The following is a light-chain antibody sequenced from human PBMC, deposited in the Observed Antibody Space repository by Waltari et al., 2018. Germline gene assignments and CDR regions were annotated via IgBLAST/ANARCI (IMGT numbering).Light chain of an antibody. Sequence: CQASQDIPAAYLAWYQQRPGQAPRLLIYDSFIRATGIPDRFSGSGSGADFTLTISSLAPEDSAVYFCHQYDTSPQTFGQGTKVSIK. J-gene: IGKJ1*01. CDR2: DSF. CDR3: HQYDTSPQT. CDR1: QDIPAAY. V-gene: IGKV3-20*01.